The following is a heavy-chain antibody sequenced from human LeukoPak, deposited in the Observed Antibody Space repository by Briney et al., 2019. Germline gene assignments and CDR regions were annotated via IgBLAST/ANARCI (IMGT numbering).Heavy chain of an antibody. J-gene: IGHJ4*02. V-gene: IGHV4-39*07. CDR3: ARDVGATPGYFDY. D-gene: IGHD1-26*01. Sequence: PSETLSLTCSVSGGSISLSYYYWGWIRQPPGKALEWIGSVYYSGTTSYNPSLKSRVTISVDTSKNQFFLKLSSVTAADTAVYYCARDVGATPGYFDYWGQGTLVTVSS. CDR1: GGSISLSYYY. CDR2: VYYSGTT.